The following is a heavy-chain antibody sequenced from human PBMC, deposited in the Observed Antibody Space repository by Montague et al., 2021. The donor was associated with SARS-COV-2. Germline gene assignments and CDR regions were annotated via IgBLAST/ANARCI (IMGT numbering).Heavy chain of an antibody. Sequence: CAISGDSVAKNRGRSEEHTSELQSHFEFVGRIQHEKKRYNDYAVSVKSRISINPDTSKNQFSLQLNSVTPDDTAVYYCARLKYGMDVWGQGTTVTVSS. CDR2: IQHEKKRYN. CDR3: ARLKYGMDV. V-gene: IGHV6-1*01. CDR1: GDSVAKNRGR. J-gene: IGHJ6*02.